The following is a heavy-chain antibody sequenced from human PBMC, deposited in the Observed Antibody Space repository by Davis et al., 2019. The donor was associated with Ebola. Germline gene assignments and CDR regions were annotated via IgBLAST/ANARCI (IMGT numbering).Heavy chain of an antibody. Sequence: GESLKISCAASGFTLSGYDMNWVRQAPGKGLEWVAFVAYDESYDYYADSVKGRFTIYRDNSKNTLYLQMNSLRAEDTAVYYCAKVLAPARGIAVAGDLDYWGQGTLVTVSS. J-gene: IGHJ4*02. D-gene: IGHD6-19*01. CDR3: AKVLAPARGIAVAGDLDY. CDR1: GFTLSGYD. V-gene: IGHV3-30*02. CDR2: VAYDESYD.